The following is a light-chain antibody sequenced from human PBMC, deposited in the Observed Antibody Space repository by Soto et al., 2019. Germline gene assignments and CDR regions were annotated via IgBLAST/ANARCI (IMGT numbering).Light chain of an antibody. Sequence: DIQLTQSPSTLSASDGDTVTLTCRASQSVSRWLAWYQQKPGEAPKLLIYDASAMPRGIPSRFSGSGSGTKFTLTIASLEPEDFATYYCQQYESFSGTFGPGTKVDI. CDR2: DAS. CDR1: QSVSRW. J-gene: IGKJ1*01. V-gene: IGKV1-5*01. CDR3: QQYESFSGT.